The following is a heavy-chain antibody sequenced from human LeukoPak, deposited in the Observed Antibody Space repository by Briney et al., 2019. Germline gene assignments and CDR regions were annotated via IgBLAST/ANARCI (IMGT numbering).Heavy chain of an antibody. Sequence: SETLSLTCTVSGGSISSSSYYWGWIRQPPGKGLEWIGSIYYSGSTYYNPSLKSRVTISVDTSKNQFSLKLSAVTAADTAMYYCAREDAVSSDDAFDLWGQGTMVTVS. V-gene: IGHV4-39*07. CDR1: GGSISSSSYY. D-gene: IGHD6-19*01. CDR3: AREDAVSSDDAFDL. J-gene: IGHJ3*01. CDR2: IYYSGST.